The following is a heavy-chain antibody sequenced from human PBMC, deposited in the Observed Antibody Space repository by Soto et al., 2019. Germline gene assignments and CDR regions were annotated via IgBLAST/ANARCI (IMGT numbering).Heavy chain of an antibody. V-gene: IGHV4-59*01. CDR3: ARAYGDYVFDY. D-gene: IGHD4-17*01. CDR2: IYYSGST. J-gene: IGHJ4*02. Sequence: QVQLQESGPGLVKPSETLSLTCTVSGGSISSYYWSWIRQPPGKGLEWIGYIYYSGSTNYNPSLQRRVTRSVDTSKNQFSLKLSSVTAADTAVYYCARAYGDYVFDYWGQGTLVTVAS. CDR1: GGSISSYY.